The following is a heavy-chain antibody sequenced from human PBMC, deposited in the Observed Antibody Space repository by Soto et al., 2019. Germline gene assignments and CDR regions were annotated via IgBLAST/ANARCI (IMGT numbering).Heavy chain of an antibody. CDR3: ARKLDIVVVPAVGWFDP. J-gene: IGHJ5*02. CDR2: ISSSSSYI. V-gene: IGHV3-21*01. Sequence: AGSLIPSCAAPGFTFSSYSMNWIRQAPGKGLEWVSSISSSSSYIYYADSVKGRFTISRDNAKNSLYLQMNSLRAEDTAVYYCARKLDIVVVPAVGWFDPWGQGTLVTVS. CDR1: GFTFSSYS. D-gene: IGHD2-2*01.